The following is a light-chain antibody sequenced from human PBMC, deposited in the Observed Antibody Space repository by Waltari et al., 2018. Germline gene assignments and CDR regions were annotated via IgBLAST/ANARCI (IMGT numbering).Light chain of an antibody. CDR2: QNR. CDR3: GTWDSSLSGAV. Sequence: QSVLTQPPSVSAAPGQRVTISCSGGSSNIGNNYVSWYRQFPGTAPNLLIYQNRDRPTGIPGRSSGSKSGTAATLDITGLQAGDEADYYCGTWDSSLSGAVFGGGTHLTVL. CDR1: SSNIGNNY. J-gene: IGLJ7*01. V-gene: IGLV1-51*02.